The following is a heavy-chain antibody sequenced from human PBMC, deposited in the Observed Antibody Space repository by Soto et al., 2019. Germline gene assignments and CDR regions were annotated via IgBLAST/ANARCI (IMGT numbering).Heavy chain of an antibody. D-gene: IGHD3-10*01. J-gene: IGHJ4*02. Sequence: GGSLRLSCASSGFTFSSYTMHWVRQAPGKGLEWVTFLSYDETEKYYADSVKGRFTVSRDISKNTLYLQMNSLRAEDTAVYYYAKVADGSGTDRWGQGTLVTVSS. V-gene: IGHV3-30*18. CDR1: GFTFSSYT. CDR3: AKVADGSGTDR. CDR2: LSYDETEK.